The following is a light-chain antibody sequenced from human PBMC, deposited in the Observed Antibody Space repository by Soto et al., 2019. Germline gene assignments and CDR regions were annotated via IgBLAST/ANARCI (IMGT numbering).Light chain of an antibody. J-gene: IGLJ1*01. V-gene: IGLV1-40*01. CDR3: QSYDSSLSAYV. CDR2: GNS. CDR1: SSNIGAGYD. Sequence: SVLAQPPSVSGAPGQKVTIYCTGSSSNIGAGYDLHWYQQLPGTAPKLLLYGNSNRPSGVPDRFSGSKSGTSASLAITGLQAEDEADYYCQSYDSSLSAYVFGTGTKSPS.